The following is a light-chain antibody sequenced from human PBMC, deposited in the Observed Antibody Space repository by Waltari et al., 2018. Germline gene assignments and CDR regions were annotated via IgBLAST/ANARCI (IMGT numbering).Light chain of an antibody. CDR2: KND. CDR1: ATNIGVNF. CDR3: AAWDDRLYTVM. J-gene: IGLJ3*02. Sequence: QSVLTQPPSASGTPGQRVTISCSGGATNIGVNFVYWYRQLPGTAPKLLLYKNDQGPSGVPDRISGSKSGTSASLVISGLRSEDEADYYCAAWDDRLYTVMFGGGTKLTVL. V-gene: IGLV1-47*01.